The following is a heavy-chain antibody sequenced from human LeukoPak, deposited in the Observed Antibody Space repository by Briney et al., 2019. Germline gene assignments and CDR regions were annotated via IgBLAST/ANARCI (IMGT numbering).Heavy chain of an antibody. Sequence: PGGSLRLSCAASGFTFSSYDMHWVRQPTGERLEWVSAIGTAGDTYYPGSVKGRFTISRDNAKNSLYLQMNSLRAGDTAVYYCARGFVCSSTTCRWGEAFDIWGQGTMVTVSS. CDR2: IGTAGDT. CDR1: GFTFSSYD. V-gene: IGHV3-13*01. J-gene: IGHJ3*02. D-gene: IGHD2-2*01. CDR3: ARGFVCSSTTCRWGEAFDI.